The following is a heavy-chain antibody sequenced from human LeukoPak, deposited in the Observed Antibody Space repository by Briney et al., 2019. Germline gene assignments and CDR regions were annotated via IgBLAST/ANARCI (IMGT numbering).Heavy chain of an antibody. V-gene: IGHV3-30*18. J-gene: IGHJ6*02. Sequence: GGSPRLSCAASGFTFSSYGMHWVRQAPGKGLEWVAVISYDGSNKYYADSVKGRFTISRDNSKNTLYLQMNSLRAEDTAVYYCAKVAGVNKQWLPHYYYYYGMDVWGQGTTVTVSS. CDR1: GFTFSSYG. D-gene: IGHD6-19*01. CDR2: ISYDGSNK. CDR3: AKVAGVNKQWLPHYYYYYGMDV.